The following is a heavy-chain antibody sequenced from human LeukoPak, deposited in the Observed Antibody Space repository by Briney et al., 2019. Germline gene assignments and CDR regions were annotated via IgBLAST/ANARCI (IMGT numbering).Heavy chain of an antibody. Sequence: QPGGSLRLSCAASGFTFSRYWMSWVRQAPGKGLEWVANIKQDGSEKYYVNSVKGRFTISRDNAKNSLYLQMNSLRAEDTAIYYCAREDDWNYEDYWGQGTLVTVSS. J-gene: IGHJ4*02. CDR2: IKQDGSEK. CDR1: GFTFSRYW. D-gene: IGHD1-7*01. V-gene: IGHV3-7*01. CDR3: AREDDWNYEDY.